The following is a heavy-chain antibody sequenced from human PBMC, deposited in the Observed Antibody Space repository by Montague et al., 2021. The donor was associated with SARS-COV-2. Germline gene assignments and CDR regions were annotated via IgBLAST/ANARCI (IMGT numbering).Heavy chain of an antibody. V-gene: IGHV2-5*02. CDR1: GFSLSTSGVG. D-gene: IGHD6-13*01. CDR3: AHRPSIAAAGTFRFDP. Sequence: PALVIPTQTLTPTCTFSGFSLSTSGVGVGWIRQPPGKALEWLALIYWDDDKRYSPSLKSRLTITKDTSKNQVVLTMTNMDPVDTATYYCAHRPSIAAAGTFRFDPWGQGTLVTVSS. J-gene: IGHJ5*02. CDR2: IYWDDDK.